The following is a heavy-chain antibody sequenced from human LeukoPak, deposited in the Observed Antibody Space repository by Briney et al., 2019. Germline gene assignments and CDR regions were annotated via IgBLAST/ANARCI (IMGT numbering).Heavy chain of an antibody. J-gene: IGHJ6*03. Sequence: SETLSLTCNVSGDSISTDYWNWIRQSPEKGLEWIGYIFYSATTTYNPFLQSRVTISVDTSNHQFSLKLTSVPAADTAVYYCARTRPQDHGTSYMDVWGKGTTVTVSS. D-gene: IGHD4-17*01. CDR1: GDSISTDY. V-gene: IGHV4-59*08. CDR3: ARTRPQDHGTSYMDV. CDR2: IFYSATT.